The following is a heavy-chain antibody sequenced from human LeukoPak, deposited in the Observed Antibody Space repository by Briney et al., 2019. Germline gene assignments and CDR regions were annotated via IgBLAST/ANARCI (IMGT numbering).Heavy chain of an antibody. CDR3: ARDSSGPYYWYFDL. CDR1: GFTFSSYE. Sequence: GGSLRLSCAASGFTFSSYEMNWVRQAPGKGLEWLSYISSGGSNTYYADSVKGRFTISRDNAKSSLYLQMNSLRAEDTAVYYCARDSSGPYYWYFDLWGRGTLVTVSS. J-gene: IGHJ2*01. D-gene: IGHD3-22*01. CDR2: ISSGGSNT. V-gene: IGHV3-48*03.